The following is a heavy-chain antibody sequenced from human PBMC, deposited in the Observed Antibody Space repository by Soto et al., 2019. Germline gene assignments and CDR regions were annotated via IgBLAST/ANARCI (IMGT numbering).Heavy chain of an antibody. D-gene: IGHD3-3*01. Sequence: SETLSLTCTVSGGSISSYYWSWIRQPPGKGLEWIGYIYYSGSTNYNPSLKSRVTISVDTSKNQFSLKLSSVTAADTAVYYCARHSSRSGYYAYRGQGTLVTVSS. CDR3: ARHSSRSGYYAY. CDR2: IYYSGST. V-gene: IGHV4-59*08. CDR1: GGSISSYY. J-gene: IGHJ4*02.